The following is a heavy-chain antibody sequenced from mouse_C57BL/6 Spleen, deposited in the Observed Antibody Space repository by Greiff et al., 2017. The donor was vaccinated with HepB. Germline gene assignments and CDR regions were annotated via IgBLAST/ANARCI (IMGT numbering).Heavy chain of an antibody. CDR1: GFTFSDYG. J-gene: IGHJ3*01. D-gene: IGHD4-1*01. CDR3: ARRETGAWFAY. V-gene: IGHV5-17*01. CDR2: ISSGSSTI. Sequence: EVHLVESGGGLVKPGGSLKLSCAASGFTFSDYGMHWVRQAPEKGLEWVAYISSGSSTIYYADTVKGRFTISRDNAKNTLFLQMTSLRSEDKAMYYCARRETGAWFAYWGQGTLVTVSA.